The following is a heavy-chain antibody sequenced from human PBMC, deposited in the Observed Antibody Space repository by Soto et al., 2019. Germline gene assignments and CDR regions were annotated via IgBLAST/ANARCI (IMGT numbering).Heavy chain of an antibody. V-gene: IGHV1-8*01. Sequence: SVKCSCKSAGYTFTNYDISCGRHATGQGLEWMGWMNPNSANTGYAQKFQGRVSMTRDTSINTAYMELSSLRSEDTAIYYCARMATSGTLNWFDPWGQGTLVTVSS. D-gene: IGHD1-26*01. J-gene: IGHJ5*02. CDR1: GYTFTNYD. CDR2: MNPNSANT. CDR3: ARMATSGTLNWFDP.